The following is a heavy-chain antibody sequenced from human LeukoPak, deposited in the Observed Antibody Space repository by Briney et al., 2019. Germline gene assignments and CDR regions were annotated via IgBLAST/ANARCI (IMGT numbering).Heavy chain of an antibody. CDR2: IKPDGSEK. Sequence: GGSLRLSCVASGFTFSSHHMNWVRQTPGKGLESVATIKPDGSEKYYVDSVEGRFTISRDNAKSSLYLQMNSLRAEDTGVYFCARMSSYCDYWGQGTLVTVSS. D-gene: IGHD2-2*01. V-gene: IGHV3-7*01. CDR3: ARMSSYCDY. J-gene: IGHJ4*02. CDR1: GFTFSSHH.